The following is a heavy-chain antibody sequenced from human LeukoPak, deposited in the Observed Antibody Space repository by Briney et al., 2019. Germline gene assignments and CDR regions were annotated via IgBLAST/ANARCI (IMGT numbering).Heavy chain of an antibody. CDR3: GRRGGHGGSVDY. J-gene: IGHJ4*02. CDR2: GYYSGSN. D-gene: IGHD2-15*01. CDR1: GRSVSNYY. V-gene: IGHV4-59*08. Sequence: SDTLSLTCTLSGRSVSNYYGSWIRQPPGKGREYISHGYYSGSNNYNPSLKSRVSITVDTSKNHFSLKQSSVTGADTAVYYCGRRGGHGGSVDYWGQGTLVTVSS.